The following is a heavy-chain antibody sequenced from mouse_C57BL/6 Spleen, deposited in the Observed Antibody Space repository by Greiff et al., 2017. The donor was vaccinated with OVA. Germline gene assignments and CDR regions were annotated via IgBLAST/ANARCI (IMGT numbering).Heavy chain of an antibody. CDR1: GFTFSDYG. J-gene: IGHJ4*01. CDR3: ARDYAMDY. Sequence: EVKLMESGGGLVKPGGSLTLSCAASGFTFSDYGMHWVRQAPEKGLEWVAYISSGSSTIYYADTVKGRFTISRDNAKNTLFLQMTSLRSEDTAMYYCARDYAMDYWGQGTSVTVSS. CDR2: ISSGSSTI. V-gene: IGHV5-17*01.